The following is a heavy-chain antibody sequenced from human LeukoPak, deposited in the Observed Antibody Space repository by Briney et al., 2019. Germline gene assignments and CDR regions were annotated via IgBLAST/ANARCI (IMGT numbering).Heavy chain of an antibody. CDR1: GFAFRNYG. Sequence: PGRSLRLSCVASGFAFRNYGMHWVRQAPGKGLEWVAVISYDGINTHCADSVKGRFTISKDNSKNTLYLQLNTLRPEDTAVYYCANDDARGFGEPSPYDYWGQGTRVIVSS. CDR2: ISYDGINT. J-gene: IGHJ4*02. CDR3: ANDDARGFGEPSPYDY. D-gene: IGHD3-10*01. V-gene: IGHV3-30*18.